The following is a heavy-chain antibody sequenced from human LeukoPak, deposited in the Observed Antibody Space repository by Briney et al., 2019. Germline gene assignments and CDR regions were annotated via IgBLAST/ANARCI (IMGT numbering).Heavy chain of an antibody. J-gene: IGHJ4*02. CDR1: GFTFSSYS. Sequence: PGGSLRLSCAASGFTFSSYSMNWVRQAPGKGLEWVSYISSSSTIYYADSVKGRFTISRDNSKNTLYLQMNSLRAEDTAIYYCAKAPSLTSVTSFFDYWGQGTLVTVSS. CDR2: ISSSSTI. D-gene: IGHD4-17*01. V-gene: IGHV3-48*01. CDR3: AKAPSLTSVTSFFDY.